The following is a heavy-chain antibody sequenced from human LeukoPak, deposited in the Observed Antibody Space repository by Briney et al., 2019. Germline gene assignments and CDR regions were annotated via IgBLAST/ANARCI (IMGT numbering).Heavy chain of an antibody. V-gene: IGHV3-74*01. Sequence: SGGSLRLSCAASGFTFSSYWMHWVRQAPGKGLVWVSRINSDGSSTNYADSVKGRFTISRGNAENTLYLQMNGLRAEDTAAYYCARKAAGLTFDYWGQGTLVTVSS. CDR3: ARKAAGLTFDY. J-gene: IGHJ4*02. D-gene: IGHD6-13*01. CDR2: INSDGSST. CDR1: GFTFSSYW.